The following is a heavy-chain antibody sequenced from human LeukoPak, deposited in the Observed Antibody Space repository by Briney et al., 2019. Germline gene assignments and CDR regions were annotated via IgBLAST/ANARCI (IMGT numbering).Heavy chain of an antibody. V-gene: IGHV3-15*04. Sequence: TGGSLRLSCAASGFTFANAWMRWVRQAPGRGLEWVGRIESKSYGGTTDYAAPVKGRFTISRDNAKNSLYLQMNSLRAEDTAVYYCARVGQDFDGLSWGFDPWGQGTLVTVSS. CDR3: ARVGQDFDGLSWGFDP. D-gene: IGHD3-9*01. CDR1: GFTFANAW. CDR2: IESKSYGGTT. J-gene: IGHJ5*02.